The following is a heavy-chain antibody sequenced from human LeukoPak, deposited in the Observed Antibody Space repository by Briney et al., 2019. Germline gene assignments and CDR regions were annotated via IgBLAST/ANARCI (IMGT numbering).Heavy chain of an antibody. D-gene: IGHD5-24*01. CDR3: ARAGVATIHWYFDL. CDR2: IYYSGTS. Sequence: PSETLSLTCTVSGDSMTSYYWSWIRQPPGKGLEWIGNIYYSGTSNYNPSLKSRVTISVDTSKNQFSLKLSSVTAADTAVYYCARAGVATIHWYFDLWGRGTLVTVSS. CDR1: GDSMTSYY. J-gene: IGHJ2*01. V-gene: IGHV4-59*01.